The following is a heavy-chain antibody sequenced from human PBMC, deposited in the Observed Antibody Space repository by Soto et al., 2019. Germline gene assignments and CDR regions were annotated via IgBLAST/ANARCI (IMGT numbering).Heavy chain of an antibody. D-gene: IGHD3-10*01. CDR2: IWYDGSNK. CDR3: ARDGSPPWGLDYYYYYGMDV. V-gene: IGHV3-33*01. Sequence: GGSLRLSCAASGFTFSSYGMHWVRQAPGKGLEWVAVIWYDGSNKYYADSVKGRFTISRDNSKNTLYLQMNSLRAEDTAVYYCARDGSPPWGLDYYYYYGMDVWGQGTTVTVSS. J-gene: IGHJ6*02. CDR1: GFTFSSYG.